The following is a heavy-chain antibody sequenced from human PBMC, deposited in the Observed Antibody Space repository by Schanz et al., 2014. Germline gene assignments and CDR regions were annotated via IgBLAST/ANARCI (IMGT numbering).Heavy chain of an antibody. CDR1: GFTFTNYA. D-gene: IGHD3-3*01. CDR3: ARGVRIDY. V-gene: IGHV3-23*01. J-gene: IGHJ4*02. Sequence: EVQLLESGGGLVQPGGSLRLSCAASGFTFTNYAMTWVRQAPGKGLEWVSGISGSGGSTYDADSVKGRFTISRDNLKNTVYLQMNSLTAEDTAVYYCARGVRIDYWGQGTLVTVSS. CDR2: ISGSGGST.